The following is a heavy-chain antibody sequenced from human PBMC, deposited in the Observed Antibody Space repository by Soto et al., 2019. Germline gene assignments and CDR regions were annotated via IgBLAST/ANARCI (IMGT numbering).Heavy chain of an antibody. Sequence: EVQLLESGGGLVQPGGSLTLSCAASGFTFSSYAISWVLQAPGKGLELVSAISGSGGSTYYADSVKGRFTISRDNSKNTLYLQTNSLRAEDTAVYYCAKGRPYGDDDYYYGMAVWGKGTTVTVSS. CDR3: AKGRPYGDDDYYYGMAV. CDR1: GFTFSSYA. D-gene: IGHD4-17*01. CDR2: ISGSGGST. J-gene: IGHJ6*04. V-gene: IGHV3-23*01.